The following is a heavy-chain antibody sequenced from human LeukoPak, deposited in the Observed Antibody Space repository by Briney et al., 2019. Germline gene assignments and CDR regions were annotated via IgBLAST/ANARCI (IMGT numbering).Heavy chain of an antibody. CDR2: INPNSGGT. D-gene: IGHD2-15*01. CDR1: GYTFTGYY. CDR3: ARDRWSLGAFDI. J-gene: IGHJ3*02. V-gene: IGHV1-2*02. Sequence: ASVKVSCKASGYTFTGYYMHWVRQAPGQGLEWMGWINPNSGGTNYAQKFQGRVTMTRDTSISTAYMELSRLRSDDTAVYYCARDRWSLGAFDIWCQGTMVTVSS.